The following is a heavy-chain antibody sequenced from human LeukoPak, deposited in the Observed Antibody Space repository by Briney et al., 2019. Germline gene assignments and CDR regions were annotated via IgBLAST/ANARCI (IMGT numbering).Heavy chain of an antibody. J-gene: IGHJ4*02. Sequence: GGSLRLSCAASGFTFSSYSMNWVRQAPGKGLEWVSSISSSSSYIYYAGSVKGRFTISRDNAKNSLYLQMNSLRAEDTAVYYCARDHPSYYDFWSGSSQTFDYWGQGTLVTVSS. V-gene: IGHV3-21*01. CDR1: GFTFSSYS. CDR3: ARDHPSYYDFWSGSSQTFDY. CDR2: ISSSSSYI. D-gene: IGHD3-3*01.